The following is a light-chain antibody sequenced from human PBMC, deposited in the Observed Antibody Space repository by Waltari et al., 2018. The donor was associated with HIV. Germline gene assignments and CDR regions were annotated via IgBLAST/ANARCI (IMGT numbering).Light chain of an antibody. V-gene: IGKV1-16*01. J-gene: IGKJ1*01. Sequence: DIQITQSPPSLSASVGQRVTFTCRASQTVRSSWAWYQQRPGKAPKSLAYGASKLQTEVPSRFSAGGSGTNFSLTISSLKPEDFATYICQQYYTFPRTFGRGTRVDMK. CDR1: QTVRSS. CDR3: QQYYTFPRT. CDR2: GAS.